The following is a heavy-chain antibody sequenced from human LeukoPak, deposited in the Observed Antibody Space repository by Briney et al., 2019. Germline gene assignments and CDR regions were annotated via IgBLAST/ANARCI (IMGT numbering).Heavy chain of an antibody. J-gene: IGHJ4*02. CDR2: ISSCSSYI. V-gene: IGHV3-21*01. CDR1: GFTFSSYS. CDR3: ARERYYYDSSGFDY. D-gene: IGHD3-22*01. Sequence: GGSLRLSCAASGFTFSSYSMNWVRQAPGKGLEWVSSISSCSSYIYYADSVKGRFTISRDNAKNSLYLQMNSLRAEDTAVYYCARERYYYDSSGFDYWGQGTLVTVSS.